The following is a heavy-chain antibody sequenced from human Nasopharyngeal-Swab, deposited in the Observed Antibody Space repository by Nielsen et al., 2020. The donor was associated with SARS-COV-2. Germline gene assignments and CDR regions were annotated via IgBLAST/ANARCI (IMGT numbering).Heavy chain of an antibody. CDR1: GYTFSSYG. CDR3: ARDGSAIFYYYGMDV. J-gene: IGHJ6*02. Sequence: ASVKVSCKASGYTFSSYGISWVRQAPGQGLEWMGWISGHNGDTKYAQKVQGRVTMTTDTSTSTAYMEVWSLKSDDTAVYYCARDGSAIFYYYGMDVWGQGTTVTVSS. D-gene: IGHD3-3*01. CDR2: ISGHNGDT. V-gene: IGHV1-18*01.